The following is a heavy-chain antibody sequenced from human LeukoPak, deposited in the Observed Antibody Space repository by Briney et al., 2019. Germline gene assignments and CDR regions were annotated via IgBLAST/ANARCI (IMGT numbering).Heavy chain of an antibody. CDR3: AHRRVWKVTGV. J-gene: IGHJ6*02. CDR1: GFSLATRGVG. Sequence: SGPTLVNPTQALTLTLTFSGFSLATRGVGVGWLRQPPGKALEWLAITHWNDADHYRPFVKSRLSITKDTSKNQVVLTMTNVDPVETATCFCAHRRVWKVTGVSGQGTTVTVSS. CDR2: THWNDAD. D-gene: IGHD5-18*01. V-gene: IGHV2-5*01.